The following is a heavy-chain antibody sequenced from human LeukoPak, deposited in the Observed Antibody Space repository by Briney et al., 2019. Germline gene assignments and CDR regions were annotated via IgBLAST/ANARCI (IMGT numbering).Heavy chain of an antibody. CDR2: ISSSSSYI. Sequence: GGSLRLSCAASGFTFSSYSMNWVRQAPGKGLEWVSSISSSSSYIYYADSVKGRFTISRDNAKNSLYLQMNSLRAEDTAVYYCARDRSKVLMVYATDAFDIWGQGTMVTVSS. V-gene: IGHV3-21*01. CDR3: ARDRSKVLMVYATDAFDI. D-gene: IGHD2-8*01. J-gene: IGHJ3*02. CDR1: GFTFSSYS.